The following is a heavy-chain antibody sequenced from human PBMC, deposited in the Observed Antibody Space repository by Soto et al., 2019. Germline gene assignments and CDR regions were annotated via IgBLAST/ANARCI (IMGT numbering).Heavy chain of an antibody. V-gene: IGHV3-21*04. D-gene: IGHD3-3*01. CDR2: ISGSGVM. CDR3: KRGNGFWSNYYRDWFDP. CDR1: GFSFSSFW. Sequence: PGGSLRLSCVVSGFSFSSFWMTWVRQAPGKGLEWLSYISGSGVMYYADSVKGRFTIFRDNAKNSLYLQMNNLRVEDTAIYYCKRGNGFWSNYYRDWFDPWGQGTPVTVS. J-gene: IGHJ5*02.